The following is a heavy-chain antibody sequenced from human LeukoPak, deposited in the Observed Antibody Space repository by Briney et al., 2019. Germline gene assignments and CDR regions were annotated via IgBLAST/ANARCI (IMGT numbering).Heavy chain of an antibody. V-gene: IGHV4-4*07. CDR3: ARDPVAVTTYYRPRAHWFDP. D-gene: IGHD4-17*01. CDR2: IYTSGST. J-gene: IGHJ5*02. Sequence: PSETLSLTCNVSGGSISSYCWSWIWQPAGKGLEWIGLIYTSGSTNYNPSLKSRVTMSIDTSKNQLSLKLRSVTAADTAVYYCARDPVAVTTYYRPRAHWFDPWGQGTLVTVSS. CDR1: GGSISSYC.